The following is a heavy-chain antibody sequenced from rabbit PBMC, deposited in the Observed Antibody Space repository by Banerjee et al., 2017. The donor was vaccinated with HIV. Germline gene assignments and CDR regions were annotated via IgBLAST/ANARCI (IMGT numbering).Heavy chain of an antibody. V-gene: IGHV1S45*01. J-gene: IGHJ3*01. D-gene: IGHD1-1*01. CDR2: INTSRGNT. CDR1: GSPFSIKYG. Sequence: QEQLEESGGDLARPRGSLTSTGTAPGSPFSIKYGWAGVRQPPGKGLEWIACINTSRGNTVYASWAKGRFTISKTSSTTVTLQMTSLTAADTATYFCARWRSSDFYGDLWGQGTLVTVS. CDR3: ARWRSSDFYGDL.